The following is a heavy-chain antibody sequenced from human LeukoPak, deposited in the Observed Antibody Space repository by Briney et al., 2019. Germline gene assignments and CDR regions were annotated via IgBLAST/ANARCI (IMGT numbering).Heavy chain of an antibody. CDR1: GYTFTDYY. J-gene: IGHJ4*02. CDR3: ARGRNIAVGGTSLVAH. CDR2: INPNNGDT. D-gene: IGHD6-13*01. V-gene: IGHV1-2*02. Sequence: ASVKVSCKASGYTFTDYYMHWVRQAPGQGLEWMGWINPNNGDTSYAQKFQGRVTMTRDTSISTAYMGLSSLRSDDTAVYYCARGRNIAVGGTSLVAHWGQGTLVTVSS.